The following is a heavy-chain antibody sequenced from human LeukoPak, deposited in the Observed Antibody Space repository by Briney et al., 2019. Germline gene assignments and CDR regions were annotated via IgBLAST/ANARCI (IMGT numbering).Heavy chain of an antibody. CDR1: GYTITGYY. Sequence: ASVKVSCKASGYTITGYYIHWERQAPGQGLEWMGWINPNSGDTNYAQKFQGRVTMTRDTSINTAFMELSRLRSDDTAVYYCARDRHWNQGNFDYWGQGTLVTVSS. CDR2: INPNSGDT. D-gene: IGHD1-1*01. J-gene: IGHJ4*02. CDR3: ARDRHWNQGNFDY. V-gene: IGHV1-2*02.